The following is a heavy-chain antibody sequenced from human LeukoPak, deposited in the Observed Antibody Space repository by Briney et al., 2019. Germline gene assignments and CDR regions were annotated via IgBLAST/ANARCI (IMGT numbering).Heavy chain of an antibody. CDR1: GDSISSNSY. Sequence: SETLSLTCTVSGDSISSNSYRGWIRQPPGKGLEWIGYIYYSGSTYYNPSLKSRVTISVDTSKNQFSLKLSSVTAADTAVYYCARRTPEIYCSGGSCYSGVLYDYWGQGTLVTVSS. CDR2: IYYSGST. D-gene: IGHD2-15*01. V-gene: IGHV4-30-4*08. J-gene: IGHJ4*02. CDR3: ARRTPEIYCSGGSCYSGVLYDY.